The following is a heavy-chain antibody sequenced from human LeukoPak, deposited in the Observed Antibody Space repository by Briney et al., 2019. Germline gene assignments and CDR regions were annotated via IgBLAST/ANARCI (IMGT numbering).Heavy chain of an antibody. CDR3: ARAYSSSWYYYYYYMDV. J-gene: IGHJ6*03. CDR1: GYTFTSYD. D-gene: IGHD6-13*01. Sequence: GASVKVSCKASGYTFTSYDINWVRQATGQGLEWIGWMNPNSGNTGYAQKFQGRVTMTRNTSISTAYMELSSLRSEDTAVYYCARAYSSSWYYYYYYMDVWGKGTTVTVSS. CDR2: MNPNSGNT. V-gene: IGHV1-8*01.